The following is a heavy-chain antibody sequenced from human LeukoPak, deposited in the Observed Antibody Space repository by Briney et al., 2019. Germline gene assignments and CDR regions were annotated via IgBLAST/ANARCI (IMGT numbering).Heavy chain of an antibody. CDR2: INPSGGST. J-gene: IGHJ3*02. CDR3: ARDLDMVRGVIITSAFDI. V-gene: IGHV1-46*03. D-gene: IGHD3-10*01. Sequence: GASVKVSCKASGYTFTSYYMHWVRQAPGQGLEWMGIINPSGGSTSYAQKFQGRVTMTRDTSTSTVYMELSSLRFEDTAVYYCARDLDMVRGVIITSAFDIWGQGTMVTVSS. CDR1: GYTFTSYY.